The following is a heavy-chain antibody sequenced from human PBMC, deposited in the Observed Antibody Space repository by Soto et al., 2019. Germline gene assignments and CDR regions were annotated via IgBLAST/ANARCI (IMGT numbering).Heavy chain of an antibody. J-gene: IGHJ4*02. CDR3: ARVVGGWYPNYFDY. V-gene: IGHV1-18*01. CDR1: GYTFTSYG. CDR2: ISAYNGNT. Sequence: ASVKVSCKASGYTFTSYGISWVRQAPGQGLEWMGWISAYNGNTNYAQKLQGRVTMTTDTSTSTAYMELRSLRSDDTAVYYCARVVGGWYPNYFDYWCQGTLVTVSS. D-gene: IGHD6-19*01.